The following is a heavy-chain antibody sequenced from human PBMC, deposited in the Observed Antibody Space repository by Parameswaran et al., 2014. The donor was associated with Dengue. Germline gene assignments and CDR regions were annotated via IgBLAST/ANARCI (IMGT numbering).Heavy chain of an antibody. CDR3: ARGGARRRAFDI. Sequence: SWVRQAPGQGLEWMGWSSTSSGDTNYAQKLQGRVTMTTDTSTTTAYTELSSLRSEDTAVYYCARGGARRRAFDIWGQGTMVTVSS. V-gene: IGHV1-18*01. J-gene: IGHJ3*02. D-gene: IGHD4/OR15-4a*01. CDR2: SSTSSGDT.